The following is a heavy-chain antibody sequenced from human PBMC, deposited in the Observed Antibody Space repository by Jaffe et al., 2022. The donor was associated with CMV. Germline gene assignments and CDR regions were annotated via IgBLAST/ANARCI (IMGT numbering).Heavy chain of an antibody. Sequence: QVQLEQSGAEVKKSGASVKVSCKTSGYTFTNYYMHWVRQAPGQGLEWMGWINPYSGGTEFAGKFQGRVTMTRDTSISTAYMELNSLKADDTAVYYCARGSSGYNQVYWTLEYWGQGTLVTVPS. CDR1: GYTFTNYY. J-gene: IGHJ4*02. CDR3: ARGSSGYNQVYWTLEY. V-gene: IGHV1-2*02. CDR2: INPYSGGT. D-gene: IGHD3-22*01.